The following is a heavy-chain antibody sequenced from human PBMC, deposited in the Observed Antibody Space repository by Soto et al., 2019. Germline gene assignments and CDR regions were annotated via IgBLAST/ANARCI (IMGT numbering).Heavy chain of an antibody. D-gene: IGHD2-8*01. CDR3: AKLSVFVVLPPGILDY. V-gene: IGHV3-23*01. J-gene: IGHJ4*02. CDR1: GFTFSSYA. CDR2: ISGGGHNT. Sequence: EVPLLESGGGLVQPGGSLRLTCAASGFTFSSYAISWIRLSPGKGLEWVSVISGGGHNTYYTPSVKGRFTISRDDFKNTLYLQMNSLSTEDTAMYYCAKLSVFVVLPPGILDYWGPGTLVTVSS.